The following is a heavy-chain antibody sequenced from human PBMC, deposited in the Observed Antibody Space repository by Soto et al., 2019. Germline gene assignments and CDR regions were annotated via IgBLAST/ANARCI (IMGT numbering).Heavy chain of an antibody. CDR2: ISYDGSNK. CDR1: ECTFSNYA. Sequence: GGSLRLSCAASECTFSNYAMHWVRQAPGKGLEWVAVISYDGSNKYYADSVKGRFTISRDNSKNTLYLQMNSLRAEDTAVFYCARARGPPRGLRNIVTRPGSPTIHGMDVWSQGTTVTVSS. D-gene: IGHD5-12*01. J-gene: IGHJ6*02. CDR3: ARARGPPRGLRNIVTRPGSPTIHGMDV. V-gene: IGHV3-30-3*01.